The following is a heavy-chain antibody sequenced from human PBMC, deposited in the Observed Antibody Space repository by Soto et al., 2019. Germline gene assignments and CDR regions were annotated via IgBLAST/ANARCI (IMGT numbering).Heavy chain of an antibody. J-gene: IGHJ4*02. D-gene: IGHD3-22*01. V-gene: IGHV1-46*01. CDR3: ARLEYDSSGMGHDY. CDR1: GYTFTSYY. CDR2: INPSGGST. Sequence: QVQLVQSGAEVKKPGASVTVSCKASGYTFTSYYMHWVRQAPGQGLEWMGIINPSGGSTSYAQKFQGRVTRTSDTSTSTVYMERSSLRSEDTALYCCARLEYDSSGMGHDYWGQGTLVTVSS.